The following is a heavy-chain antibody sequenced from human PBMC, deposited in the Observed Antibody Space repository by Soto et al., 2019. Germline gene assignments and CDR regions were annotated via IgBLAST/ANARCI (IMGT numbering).Heavy chain of an antibody. CDR3: ARVLSDYDAFDI. J-gene: IGHJ3*02. D-gene: IGHD3-16*02. Sequence: QVQLVQSGAEVKKPGSSVKVSCKASAGTFSSYTISWVRQAPGQGLEWMGRIIPILGIANYAQKFQGRVRITAEKSTSTAYMELSSLRSEDTAVYYCARVLSDYDAFDIWGQGTMVTVSS. V-gene: IGHV1-69*02. CDR2: IIPILGIA. CDR1: AGTFSSYT.